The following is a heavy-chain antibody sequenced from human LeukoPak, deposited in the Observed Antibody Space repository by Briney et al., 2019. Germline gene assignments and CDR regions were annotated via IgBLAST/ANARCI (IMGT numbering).Heavy chain of an antibody. J-gene: IGHJ6*02. CDR3: ASPTAYCSGGSCYGDYYGMDV. CDR2: IYYSWST. Sequence: SETLSLTCTVSGGSISSYYWSWIRQPPGKGLEWIGYIYYSWSTNYNPSLKSRVTLSVDTSKNQFSLQLSSVTAADTAVYSSASPTAYCSGGSCYGDYYGMDVWGQGTTVTVS. CDR1: GGSISSYY. D-gene: IGHD2-15*01. V-gene: IGHV4-59*08.